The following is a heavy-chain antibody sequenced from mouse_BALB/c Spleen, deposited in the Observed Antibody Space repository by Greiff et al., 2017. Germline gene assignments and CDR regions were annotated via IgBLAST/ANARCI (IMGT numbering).Heavy chain of an antibody. CDR3: ARGIYYGNRARYFDV. V-gene: IGHV5-12-2*01. Sequence: DVKLVESGGGLVQPGGSLKLSCAASGFTFSSYTMSWVRQTPEKRLEWVAYISNGGGSTYYPDTVKGRFTISRDNAKNTLYLQMSSLKSEDTAMYYCARGIYYGNRARYFDVWGAGTTVTVSS. CDR2: ISNGGGST. CDR1: GFTFSSYT. D-gene: IGHD2-1*01. J-gene: IGHJ1*01.